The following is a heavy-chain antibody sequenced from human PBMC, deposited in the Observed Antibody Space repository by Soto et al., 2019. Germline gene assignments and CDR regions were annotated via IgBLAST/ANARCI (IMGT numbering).Heavy chain of an antibody. CDR3: ARARVGSAFDV. CDR1: DDSISSSNFY. Sequence: PSETLSLTCGVSDDSISSSNFYWGWLRQSPGKGLEWIGSFYYGGSTYYNPSLTGRVTISVDTSKNQFSLRLNSVTVADTSVFYCARARVGSAFDVWGPGTLVTVSS. CDR2: FYYGGST. V-gene: IGHV4-39*01. D-gene: IGHD1-26*01. J-gene: IGHJ3*01.